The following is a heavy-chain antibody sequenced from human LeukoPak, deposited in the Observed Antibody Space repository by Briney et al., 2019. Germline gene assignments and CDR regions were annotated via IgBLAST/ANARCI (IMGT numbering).Heavy chain of an antibody. V-gene: IGHV1-18*01. CDR1: GYTFSRYG. CDR2: ISVSNGKI. CDR3: ARRWERLDY. Sequence: ASVKVSCKASGYTFSRYGISWVRQAPGEGLQWMGWISVSNGKIKYVQKFQGRVTMTIDTSTNTAYMELRSLRSDDTAVYYCARRWERLDYWGQGTQVTVSS. J-gene: IGHJ4*02. D-gene: IGHD3-16*01.